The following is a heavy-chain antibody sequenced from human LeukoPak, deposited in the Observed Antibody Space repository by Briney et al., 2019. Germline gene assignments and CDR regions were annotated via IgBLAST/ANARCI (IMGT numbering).Heavy chain of an antibody. CDR1: GGSFSGYY. Sequence: PSGTLSLTCAVYGGSFSGYYWSWIRQPPGKGLEWIGEINHSGSTNYNPSLKSRVTISVDTSKNQFSLKLSSVTAADTAVYYCARGRRYCSSTSCYGRYGMDVWGQGTTVTVSS. CDR2: INHSGST. V-gene: IGHV4-34*01. D-gene: IGHD2-2*01. J-gene: IGHJ6*02. CDR3: ARGRRYCSSTSCYGRYGMDV.